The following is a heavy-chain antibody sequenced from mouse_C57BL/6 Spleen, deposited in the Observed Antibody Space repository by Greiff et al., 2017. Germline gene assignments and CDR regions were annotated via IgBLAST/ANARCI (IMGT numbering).Heavy chain of an antibody. CDR3: AKGSAQRLYSMDY. CDR1: GYTFTSYW. J-gene: IGHJ4*01. Sequence: QVQLQQPGAELVKPGSSVKMSCKASGYTFTSYWMHWVKQRPIQGLEWIGNIDPADGDTHYNPKFKDKATLTADKSSSKAYMQLSSLTSEDSAVYYVAKGSAQRLYSMDYGGQGTSVTVSS. CDR2: IDPADGDT. V-gene: IGHV1-52*01. D-gene: IGHD3-2*02.